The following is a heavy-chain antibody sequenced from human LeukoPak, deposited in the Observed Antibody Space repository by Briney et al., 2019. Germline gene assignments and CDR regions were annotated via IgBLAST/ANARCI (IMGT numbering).Heavy chain of an antibody. CDR2: IDPTGLT. D-gene: IGHD1-26*01. Sequence: SETLSLTCTVSGGSISGHYWSWIRQSPGKGLEWIGYIDPTGLTSYNPSLNSRVTNSEDTSKNQFSLKVRSVTTADTAVYFCARQTPYSGNHYFDYWGQGTLVTVSS. V-gene: IGHV4-4*09. CDR1: GGSISGHY. J-gene: IGHJ4*02. CDR3: ARQTPYSGNHYFDY.